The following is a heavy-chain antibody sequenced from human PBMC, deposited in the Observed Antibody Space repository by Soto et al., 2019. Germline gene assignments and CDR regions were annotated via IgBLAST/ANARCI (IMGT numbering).Heavy chain of an antibody. CDR2: ISHTGST. CDR1: GGSIHSRNR. D-gene: IGHD3-10*01. J-gene: IGHJ6*04. Sequence: QVHLQESGPGLVKPSGTLSLICTVSGGSIHSRNRWSWVRQSPAKGLEWIGEISHTGSTNYSPSLNIRVTISLDKSNNQFSLNLRSMTAADAAGYYCANTRGLGLLDVWGKGTAVTVSS. V-gene: IGHV4-4*02. CDR3: ANTRGLGLLDV.